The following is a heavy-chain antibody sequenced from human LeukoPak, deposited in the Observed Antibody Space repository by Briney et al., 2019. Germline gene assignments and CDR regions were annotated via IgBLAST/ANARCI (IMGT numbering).Heavy chain of an antibody. Sequence: SETLSLTCTVSGGSISSYYWSWIRQPPGKGLEWIGYIYYSGSTNYNPSLKSRVTISVDTSKNQFSLKLSSVTAADTAVYYCARDHPYCSGGSCYWGTYYHYMDVWGKGTTVTVSS. J-gene: IGHJ6*03. D-gene: IGHD2-15*01. CDR1: GGSISSYY. V-gene: IGHV4-59*01. CDR2: IYYSGST. CDR3: ARDHPYCSGGSCYWGTYYHYMDV.